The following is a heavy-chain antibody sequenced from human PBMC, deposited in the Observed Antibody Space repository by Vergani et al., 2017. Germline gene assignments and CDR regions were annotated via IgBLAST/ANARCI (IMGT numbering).Heavy chain of an antibody. CDR3: AKEPPVYEGFXELARDLEAILVDY. J-gene: IGHJ4*02. D-gene: IGHD3-10*01. Sequence: EVQLVESGGGVVQPGTSLRLSCVVSGFTFSSYAMSWVRQAPGKGLEWVSAISGSGGSTYYADSVKGRFTISRDNSKNTLYLQMNSLRAEDTAVYYCAKEPPVYEGFXELARDLEAILVDYWGQGTLVTVSS. V-gene: IGHV3-23*04. CDR2: ISGSGGST. CDR1: GFTFSSYA.